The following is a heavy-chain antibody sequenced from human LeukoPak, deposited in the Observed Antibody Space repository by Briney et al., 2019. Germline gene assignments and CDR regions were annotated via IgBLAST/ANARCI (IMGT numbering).Heavy chain of an antibody. CDR1: GFTFSRYW. Sequence: GSLRLSCEASGFTFSRYWMHWVRQAPGKGLVWVSRIKSDGKTNYADSVKGRFTISRDNAKNTVSLQMDSLRAEDTGVYYCARAPSEVGGYYPEYFRHWGQGTLVTVSS. CDR3: ARAPSEVGGYYPEYFRH. CDR2: IKSDGKT. J-gene: IGHJ1*01. D-gene: IGHD3-22*01. V-gene: IGHV3-74*01.